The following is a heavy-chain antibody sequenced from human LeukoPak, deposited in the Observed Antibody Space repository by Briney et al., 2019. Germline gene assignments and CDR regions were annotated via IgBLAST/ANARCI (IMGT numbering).Heavy chain of an antibody. J-gene: IGHJ6*03. CDR3: ARAGMVRGVPTYYYYYMDV. V-gene: IGHV4-4*07. CDR2: IYTSGST. CDR1: GGSISSYY. Sequence: SETLSLTCTVSGGSISSYYWSWIRQPAGKGLEWIGRIYTSGSTNYNPSLKSRVTISVDTSKNQFSLKLSSVTAADTAVYYCARAGMVRGVPTYYYYYMDVWGKGTTVTISS. D-gene: IGHD3-10*01.